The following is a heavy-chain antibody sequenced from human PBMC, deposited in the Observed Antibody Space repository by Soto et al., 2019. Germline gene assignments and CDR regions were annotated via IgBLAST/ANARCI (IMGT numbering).Heavy chain of an antibody. J-gene: IGHJ4*02. D-gene: IGHD3-10*01. CDR2: MNPNSGNT. CDR3: ARGRKPNDYYGSGNSYYYFDY. V-gene: IGHV1-8*01. CDR1: GYTFTSYD. Sequence: GASVKVSCKASGYTFTSYDINWVRQATGQGLEWMGWMNPNSGNTGYAQKFQGRVTMTRNTSISTAYMELSSLRSEDTAVYYCARGRKPNDYYGSGNSYYYFDYWGQGPLVTVSS.